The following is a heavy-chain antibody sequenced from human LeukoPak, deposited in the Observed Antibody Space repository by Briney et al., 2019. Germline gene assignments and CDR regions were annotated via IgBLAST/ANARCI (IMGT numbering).Heavy chain of an antibody. CDR3: ARATVVPAAMGN. J-gene: IGHJ4*02. V-gene: IGHV4-31*03. Sequence: TSETLSLICTVSGGSISSGGYYWSWIRQHPGKGLEWIGYIYYSGSTYYNPSLKSRVTISVDTSKNQFSLKLSSVTAADTAVYYCARATVVPAAMGNWGQGTLVTVSS. D-gene: IGHD2-2*01. CDR1: GGSISSGGYY. CDR2: IYYSGST.